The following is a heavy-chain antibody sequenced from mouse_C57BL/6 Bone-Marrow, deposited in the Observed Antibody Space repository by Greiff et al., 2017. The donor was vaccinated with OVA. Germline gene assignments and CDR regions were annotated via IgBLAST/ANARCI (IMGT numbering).Heavy chain of an antibody. CDR1: GYTFTSYG. CDR2: IYPSSGNT. D-gene: IGHD1-1*02. J-gene: IGHJ2*01. Sequence: QVHVKQSGAELVRPGASVKLSCKASGYTFTSYGMSWVKQRTGQGLEWIGEIYPSSGNTYYNEKFTGKATLTADKSSSTAYMELRSLTSEDSAVYFYARSGGSVFSDYWGKGTTLTVSS. V-gene: IGHV1-81*01. CDR3: ARSGGSVFSDY.